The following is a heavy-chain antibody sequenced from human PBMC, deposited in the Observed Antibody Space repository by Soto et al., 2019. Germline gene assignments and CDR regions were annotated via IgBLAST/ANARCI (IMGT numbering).Heavy chain of an antibody. V-gene: IGHV4-59*08. CDR2: IYYSGST. J-gene: IGHJ4*02. Sequence: SETLSLTCTVSGGSISSYYWSWIRQPPGKGLEWIGYIYYSGSTNYNPSLKSRVTISVDTSKNQFSPKLSSVTAADTAVYYCARSRGYCSGGSCGGPPETFDYWGQGTLVTVSS. CDR1: GGSISSYY. CDR3: ARSRGYCSGGSCGGPPETFDY. D-gene: IGHD2-15*01.